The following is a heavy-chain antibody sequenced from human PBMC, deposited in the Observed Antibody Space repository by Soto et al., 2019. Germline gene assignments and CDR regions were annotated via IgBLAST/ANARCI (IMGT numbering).Heavy chain of an antibody. D-gene: IGHD3-10*01. Sequence: SETLSLTCTVSGGSISSSRYYWGWIRQPPGKGLEWIGSIYYSGSTYYNPSLKSRVTISVDTSKNQFSLKLSSVTAADTAVYYCASHYGSGSYFDYWGQGTLVTVSS. V-gene: IGHV4-39*01. J-gene: IGHJ4*02. CDR2: IYYSGST. CDR1: GGSISSSRYY. CDR3: ASHYGSGSYFDY.